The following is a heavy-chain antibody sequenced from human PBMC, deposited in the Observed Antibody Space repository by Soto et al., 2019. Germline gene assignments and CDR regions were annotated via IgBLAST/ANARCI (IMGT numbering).Heavy chain of an antibody. CDR1: GFTFSSYA. V-gene: IGHV3-30-3*01. J-gene: IGHJ6*02. Sequence: PGGSLRLSCAASGFTFSSYAMHWVRQAPGKGLEWVAVISYDGSNKYYADSVKGRFTISRDNSKNTLYLQMNSLRAEDTAVYYCARDRLAAPNAPEFYYYYGMDVWGQGTTVTVSS. CDR2: ISYDGSNK. D-gene: IGHD6-6*01. CDR3: ARDRLAAPNAPEFYYYYGMDV.